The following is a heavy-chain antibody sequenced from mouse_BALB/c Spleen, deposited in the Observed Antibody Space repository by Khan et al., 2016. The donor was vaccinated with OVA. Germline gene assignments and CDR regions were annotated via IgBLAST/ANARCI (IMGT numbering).Heavy chain of an antibody. J-gene: IGHJ2*01. D-gene: IGHD1-1*01. CDR3: ARSGTITTVVATDFDY. CDR1: GYSITSDYA. V-gene: IGHV3-2*02. Sequence: EVELVESGPGLVKPSQSLSLTCTVTGYSITSDYAWNWIRQFPGNKLEWMGYISYSGRTSYNPSLKSRISITRDTSKNQFFLQLNSVTTEATATYYCARSGTITTVVATDFDYWGQGTTLTVAS. CDR2: ISYSGRT.